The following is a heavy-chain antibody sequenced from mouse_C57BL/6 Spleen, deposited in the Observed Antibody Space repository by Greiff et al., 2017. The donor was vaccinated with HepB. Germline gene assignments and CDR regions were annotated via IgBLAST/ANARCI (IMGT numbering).Heavy chain of an antibody. CDR2: INPYNGGT. J-gene: IGHJ4*01. CDR1: GYTFTDYY. D-gene: IGHD2-1*01. V-gene: IGHV1-19*01. Sequence: VQLKQSGPVLVKPGASVKMSCKASGYTFTDYYMNWVKQSHGKSLEWIGVINPYNGGTSYNQKFKGKATLTVDKSSSTAYMELNSLTSEDSAVYYCARSHYGNYDAMDYWGQGTSVTVSS. CDR3: ARSHYGNYDAMDY.